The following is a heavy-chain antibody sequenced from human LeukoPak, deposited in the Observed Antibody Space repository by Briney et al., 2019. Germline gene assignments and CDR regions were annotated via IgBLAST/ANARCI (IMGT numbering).Heavy chain of an antibody. CDR3: AKDSYYGSGSYYNPSFDY. D-gene: IGHD3-10*01. Sequence: PGGSLRLSCAASGFTFSSYAMSWVRQAPGKGLEWVSAISGSGGSTYYADSVKGRFTISRDNSKNTLYLQMNSLRAEDTAVYYCAKDSYYGSGSYYNPSFDYWGQGTLATVSS. V-gene: IGHV3-23*01. CDR2: ISGSGGST. CDR1: GFTFSSYA. J-gene: IGHJ4*02.